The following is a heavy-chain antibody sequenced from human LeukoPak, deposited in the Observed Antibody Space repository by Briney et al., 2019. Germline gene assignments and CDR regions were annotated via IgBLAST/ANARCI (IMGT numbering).Heavy chain of an antibody. Sequence: SETLSLTCAVSGGSISSGGYSWSWIRQPPGKGLEWIGYIYYSGSTYYNPSLKSRVTISVDTSKNQFSLKLSFVTAADTAVYYCARTDSSSWRFDYWGQGTLVTVSS. CDR2: IYYSGST. D-gene: IGHD6-13*01. CDR1: GGSISSGGYS. CDR3: ARTDSSSWRFDY. V-gene: IGHV4-30-4*07. J-gene: IGHJ4*02.